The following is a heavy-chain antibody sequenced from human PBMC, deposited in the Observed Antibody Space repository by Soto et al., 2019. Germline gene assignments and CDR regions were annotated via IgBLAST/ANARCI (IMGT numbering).Heavy chain of an antibody. CDR2: IIPIFGTA. D-gene: IGHD3-3*01. CDR3: ARVRPPVCGVVILGYGMDV. CDR1: GGTFSSYA. V-gene: IGHV1-69*01. Sequence: QVQLVQSGAEVKKPGSSVKVSCKASGGTFSSYAISWVRQAPGQGLEWMGGIIPIFGTANYAQKFQGRVTITADESTSTAYMELGSVRSEDTAVYYCARVRPPVCGVVILGYGMDVWGQGTTVTVSS. J-gene: IGHJ6*02.